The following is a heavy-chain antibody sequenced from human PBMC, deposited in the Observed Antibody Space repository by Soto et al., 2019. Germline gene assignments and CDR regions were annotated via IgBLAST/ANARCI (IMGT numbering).Heavy chain of an antibody. CDR1: GFTFSSYW. Sequence: PSETLRLSCAASGFTFSSYWMSWVRQAPGKGLEWVANIKQDGSEKYYVDSVKGRFTISRDNAKNSLYLQMNSLRAEDTAVYYCARDLTTVTVYYYYYGMDVWGQGTTVTVSS. J-gene: IGHJ6*02. CDR2: IKQDGSEK. V-gene: IGHV3-7*03. CDR3: ARDLTTVTVYYYYYGMDV. D-gene: IGHD4-4*01.